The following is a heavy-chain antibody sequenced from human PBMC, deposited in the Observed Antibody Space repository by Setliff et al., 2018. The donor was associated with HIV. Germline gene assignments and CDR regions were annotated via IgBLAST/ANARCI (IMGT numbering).Heavy chain of an antibody. V-gene: IGHV4-4*08. D-gene: IGHD5-12*01. CDR1: GYY. CDR2: IHTSGST. CDR3: ARSPLYSGYERYYFDY. Sequence: LSLTCAVSGYYWSWIRQSPGKGLEWIGHIHTSGSTKYNPSLKSRVTISVDGSTNQFSLKLGSVTAADAAVYYCARSPLYSGYERYYFDYWGQGTLVTVSS. J-gene: IGHJ4*02.